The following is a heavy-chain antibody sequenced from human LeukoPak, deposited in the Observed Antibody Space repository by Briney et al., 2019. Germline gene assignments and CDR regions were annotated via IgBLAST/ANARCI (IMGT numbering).Heavy chain of an antibody. V-gene: IGHV4-34*01. Sequence: SETLSLTCAVCGGSFSGYYWSWIRQPPGKGLEWIGEINHSGSTNYNPSLKSRVTISVDTSKNQFSLKLSSVTAADTAVYYCARGSSQLWSADWGQGTLVTVSS. D-gene: IGHD5-18*01. J-gene: IGHJ4*02. CDR1: GGSFSGYY. CDR3: ARGSSQLWSAD. CDR2: INHSGST.